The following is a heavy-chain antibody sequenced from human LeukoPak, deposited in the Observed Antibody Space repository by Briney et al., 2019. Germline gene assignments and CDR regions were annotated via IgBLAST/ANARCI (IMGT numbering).Heavy chain of an antibody. CDR2: ISYDGSNK. Sequence: GGSLRLSCAASGFTFSSYGMHWVRQAPGRGLEWVAVISYDGSNKYYADSVKGRFTISRDNSKNTLYLQVNSLRAEDTAVYYCAKDYRNGYNPEGSDYWGRGTLVTVPS. J-gene: IGHJ4*02. V-gene: IGHV3-30*18. D-gene: IGHD5-24*01. CDR3: AKDYRNGYNPEGSDY. CDR1: GFTFSSYG.